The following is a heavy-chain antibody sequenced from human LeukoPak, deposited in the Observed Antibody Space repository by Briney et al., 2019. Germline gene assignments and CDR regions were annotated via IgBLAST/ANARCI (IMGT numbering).Heavy chain of an antibody. J-gene: IGHJ6*03. CDR2: ISSSSSYI. D-gene: IGHD2-2*02. V-gene: IGHV3-21*01. CDR3: ARVGGCSSTSCYNYYYYMDV. Sequence: GGSLRLSCAASGFTFSSYSMNWVRQAPGKGLEWVSSISSSSSYIYYADSVKGRFTISRDNAKNSLYLQMNSPRAEDTAVYYCARVGGCSSTSCYNYYYYMDVWGKGTTVTVSS. CDR1: GFTFSSYS.